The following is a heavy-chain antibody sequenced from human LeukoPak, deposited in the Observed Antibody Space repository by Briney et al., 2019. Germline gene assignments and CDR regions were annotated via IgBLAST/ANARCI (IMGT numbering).Heavy chain of an antibody. CDR2: ISGSGGST. D-gene: IGHD5-18*01. Sequence: GGSLRLSCAASGFTFSSYAMSWVRQAPGKGLEWVSAISGSGGSTYYADSVKGRFTISRDNSKNTLYLQMNSLRAEDTAVYYCAKDGGYSYGYFSDRVGFDYWGQGTLVTVSS. J-gene: IGHJ4*02. CDR1: GFTFSSYA. V-gene: IGHV3-23*01. CDR3: AKDGGYSYGYFSDRVGFDY.